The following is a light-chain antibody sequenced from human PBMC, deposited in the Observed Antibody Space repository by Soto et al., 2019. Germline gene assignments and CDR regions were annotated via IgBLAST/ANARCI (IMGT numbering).Light chain of an antibody. Sequence: EIVLTQSPGTLSLSPGEVATVACRVSQSINSKSLVWYQRKFGQAPRLLIYNTSSRATGIPDRFSGSGSGTDFTLSISRLEPEDFAVYYCQHYGGSFIFGPGTKVDFK. CDR2: NTS. V-gene: IGKV3-20*01. J-gene: IGKJ3*01. CDR3: QHYGGSFI. CDR1: QSINSKS.